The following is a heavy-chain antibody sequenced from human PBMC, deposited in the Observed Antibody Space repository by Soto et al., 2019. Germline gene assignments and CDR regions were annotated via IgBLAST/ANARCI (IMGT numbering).Heavy chain of an antibody. Sequence: EVQLVESGGGLVQPGGSLRLSCAASGFTFSSYWMSWVRQAPGKGLEWVANIKQDGSEKYYVDSVKGRFTISRDNAKNSQYLQMNSLRAEDTAVYYCARVTAYYDILTGYYYFDYWGQGTLVTVSS. CDR3: ARVTAYYDILTGYYYFDY. D-gene: IGHD3-9*01. V-gene: IGHV3-7*01. J-gene: IGHJ4*02. CDR2: IKQDGSEK. CDR1: GFTFSSYW.